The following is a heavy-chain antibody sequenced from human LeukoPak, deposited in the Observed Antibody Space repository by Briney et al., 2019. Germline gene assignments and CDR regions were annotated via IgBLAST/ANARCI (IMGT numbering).Heavy chain of an antibody. J-gene: IGHJ4*02. D-gene: IGHD3-9*01. Sequence: PGGSLRLSCAASGFTFSSYSMNWVRQAPGKGLEWISSISSSSSYIYYADSVKGRFTISRENAKNSLYLQMNSLRAEDTAVYYCARGQYDILTGLPLPDYWGQGTLVTVSS. CDR2: ISSSSSYI. V-gene: IGHV3-21*01. CDR3: ARGQYDILTGLPLPDY. CDR1: GFTFSSYS.